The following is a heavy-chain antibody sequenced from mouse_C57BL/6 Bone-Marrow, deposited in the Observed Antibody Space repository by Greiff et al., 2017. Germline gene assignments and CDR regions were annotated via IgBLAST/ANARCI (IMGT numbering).Heavy chain of an antibody. V-gene: IGHV5-9-1*02. Sequence: EVNVVESGEGLVKPGGSLKLSCAASGFTFSSYAMSWVRQTPEKRLEWVAYISSGGDYIYYADTVKGRFTISRDNARNTLYLQMSSLKSEDTAMYYCTRDGFDYDRFAYWGQGTLVTVSA. J-gene: IGHJ3*01. CDR2: ISSGGDYI. D-gene: IGHD2-4*01. CDR1: GFTFSSYA. CDR3: TRDGFDYDRFAY.